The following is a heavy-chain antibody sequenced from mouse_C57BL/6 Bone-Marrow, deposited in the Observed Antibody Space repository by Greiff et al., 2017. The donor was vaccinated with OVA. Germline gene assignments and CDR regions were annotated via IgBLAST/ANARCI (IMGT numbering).Heavy chain of an antibody. J-gene: IGHJ2*01. Sequence: VQLQQPGAELVRPGSSVKLSCKASGYTFTSYWMDWVKQRPGQGLEWIGNIYPSDSETHYNQKFKDKATLTVDKSSSTAYMQLSSLTSEDSAVDDCARSARGLREEGCDYWGQGTTRTVSS. CDR3: ARSARGLREEGCDY. CDR1: GYTFTSYW. CDR2: IYPSDSET. D-gene: IGHD2-2*01. V-gene: IGHV1-61*01.